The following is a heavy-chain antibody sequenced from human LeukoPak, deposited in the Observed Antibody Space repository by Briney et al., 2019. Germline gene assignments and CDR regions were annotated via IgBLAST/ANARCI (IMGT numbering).Heavy chain of an antibody. D-gene: IGHD1-26*01. CDR1: GGSISSGGYY. CDR3: ARDIVGARDDAFDI. V-gene: IGHV4-31*03. Sequence: SQTLSLTCTVSGGSISSGGYYWSWIRQHPGKGLEWIGYIYYSGSTYYNPSLKSRVTISVDTSKNQFSLKLSSVTAADTAVYYCARDIVGARDDAFDIWGQGTMVTVSS. CDR2: IYYSGST. J-gene: IGHJ3*02.